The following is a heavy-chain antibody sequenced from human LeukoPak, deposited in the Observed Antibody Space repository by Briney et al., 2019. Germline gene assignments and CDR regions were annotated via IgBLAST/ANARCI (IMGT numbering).Heavy chain of an antibody. D-gene: IGHD2-8*02. CDR3: ARDGGPYCTGNLCYKDGFFDY. Sequence: GGSLRLSCAASGFTFSRYWMSWVRQAPGKGPEWLANIKQDGSEKYYVDSVKGRFTISRDNAKNSLYLQLNSLRAEDTAVYYCARDGGPYCTGNLCYKDGFFDYWGQGTLVTVSS. J-gene: IGHJ4*02. V-gene: IGHV3-7*01. CDR1: GFTFSRYW. CDR2: IKQDGSEK.